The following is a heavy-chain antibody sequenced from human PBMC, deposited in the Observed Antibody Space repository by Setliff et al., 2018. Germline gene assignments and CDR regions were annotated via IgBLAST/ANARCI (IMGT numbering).Heavy chain of an antibody. Sequence: GASVKVSCKASGYTFTSYGISWVRQAPGQGLEWMGWISAYNGNTNYAQKLQDRVTMTTDTSTSTAYMELRSLRSDDTAVYYCARVVGSGGNGGHWYFDLWGRGTLVTVSS. CDR1: GYTFTSYG. J-gene: IGHJ2*01. V-gene: IGHV1-18*01. D-gene: IGHD2-15*01. CDR2: ISAYNGNT. CDR3: ARVVGSGGNGGHWYFDL.